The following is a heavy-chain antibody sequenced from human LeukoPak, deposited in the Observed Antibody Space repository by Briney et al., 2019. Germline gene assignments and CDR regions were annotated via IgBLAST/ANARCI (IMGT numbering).Heavy chain of an antibody. V-gene: IGHV3-11*04. Sequence: GGSLRLSCADSGFSGYYMSWIRQAPGKGLEWVSYISSSGSDKWYADSVKGRFTISRDNAKNSLYLQMNSLRAEDTAVYYCARDQYYDSKGWFDPWGQGTLVTVSS. CDR1: GFSGYY. J-gene: IGHJ5*02. D-gene: IGHD3-22*01. CDR3: ARDQYYDSKGWFDP. CDR2: ISSSGSDK.